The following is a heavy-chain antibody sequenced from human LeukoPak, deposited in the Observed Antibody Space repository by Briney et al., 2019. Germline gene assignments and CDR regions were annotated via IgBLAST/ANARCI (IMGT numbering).Heavy chain of an antibody. CDR3: ARLHISPSTVSYGMDV. CDR2: ISSSSSTI. J-gene: IGHJ6*02. D-gene: IGHD4-17*01. V-gene: IGHV3-48*02. Sequence: AGSLRLSCAASGFTFSSYSMNWVRQAPGKGLEWVSYISSSSSTIYYADSVKGRFTISRDNAKNSLYLQMNSLRDEDTAVYYCARLHISPSTVSYGMDVWGQGTTVTVSS. CDR1: GFTFSSYS.